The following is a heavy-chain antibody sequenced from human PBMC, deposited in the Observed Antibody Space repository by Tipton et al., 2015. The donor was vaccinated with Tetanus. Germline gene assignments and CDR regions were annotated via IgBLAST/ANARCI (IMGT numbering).Heavy chain of an antibody. J-gene: IGHJ6*02. Sequence: QLVQSGAEMKKPGASVKVSCKASGYTFTGYYMYWVRQAPGQGLERMGWIDPSSGGTVYAQKFHGRVPMTRDTSISTAYMELSSLRSDDTAVYYCARDRGDYIYYGMDVWGPGTTVTVS. CDR3: ARDRGDYIYYGMDV. D-gene: IGHD3-22*01. CDR1: GYTFTGYY. CDR2: IDPSSGGT. V-gene: IGHV1-2*02.